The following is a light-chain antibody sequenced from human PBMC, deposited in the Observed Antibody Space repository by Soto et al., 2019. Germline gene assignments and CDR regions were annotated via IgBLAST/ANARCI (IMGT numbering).Light chain of an antibody. V-gene: IGKV1-39*01. Sequence: DVQMTQSPSSLSASVGDRVSITCRASQSITKYLNWYQQKPGTAPKLFIYGASSLQSGVPLRFSGSGFGTDVTLNISSLHPEDVATYYCQQSHSLPRTFGGGTKLEIK. CDR2: GAS. CDR3: QQSHSLPRT. CDR1: QSITKY. J-gene: IGKJ4*01.